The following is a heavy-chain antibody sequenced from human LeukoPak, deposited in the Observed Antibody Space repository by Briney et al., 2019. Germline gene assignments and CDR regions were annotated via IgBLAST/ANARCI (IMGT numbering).Heavy chain of an antibody. CDR1: GFSFNTYS. CDR3: ARDPYSGNYGAYYYYYMDV. CDR2: INSGGHFI. J-gene: IGHJ6*03. Sequence: AGGSLRLSCAASGFSFNTYSMSWVRQAPGKGLEWVSSINSGGHFIYYADSVKGRFTISRDNAKNSLYLQMDSLRVEDTAEYYCARDPYSGNYGAYYYYYMDVWGKGTTVTVSS. V-gene: IGHV3-21*06. D-gene: IGHD1-26*01.